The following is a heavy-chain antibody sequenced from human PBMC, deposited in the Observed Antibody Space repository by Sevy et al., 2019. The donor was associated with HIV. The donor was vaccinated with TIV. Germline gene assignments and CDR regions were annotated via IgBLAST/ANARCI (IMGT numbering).Heavy chain of an antibody. D-gene: IGHD6-13*01. J-gene: IGHJ4*02. CDR1: GFTFSTFW. CDR3: ARLSTAAADSDY. V-gene: IGHV3-7*01. Sequence: GGSLRLSCAASGFTFSTFWMSWVRQAPGKGLEWVANIKRDGSDKYYVDSVKGRFTISRDNAKDSLYLQMNSLRVEDMAVYYCARLSTAAADSDYWGQGTLVTVSS. CDR2: IKRDGSDK.